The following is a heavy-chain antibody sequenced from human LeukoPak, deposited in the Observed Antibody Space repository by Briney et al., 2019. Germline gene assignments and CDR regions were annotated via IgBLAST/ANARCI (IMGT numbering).Heavy chain of an antibody. CDR3: ARGVGLWFGELFS. CDR1: GFTFSSYW. V-gene: IGHV3-7*03. CDR2: IKQDGSEK. J-gene: IGHJ5*02. D-gene: IGHD3-10*01. Sequence: GGSLRLSCAASGFTFSSYWMSWVRQAPGKGLEWVANIKQDGSEKYYVDSVKGRFTISRDNAKNSLYLQMNSLRAEDTAVYYCARGVGLWFGELFSWGQGTLVTVSS.